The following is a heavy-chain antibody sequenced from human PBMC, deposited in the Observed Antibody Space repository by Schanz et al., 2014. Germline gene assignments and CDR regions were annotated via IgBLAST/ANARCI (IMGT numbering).Heavy chain of an antibody. Sequence: QVQLQESGPGLVKPSQTLSLTCTVSGGSIRSGTYYWSWIRQPAGKALEWVGRVFPNGITTYNPSLKCGDTTSLDPSKNQFSLTLASLTAADTAIYYCARDTAWRLDLRGRGTLVTVSS. CDR1: GGSIRSGTYY. CDR3: ARDTAWRLDL. CDR2: VFPNGIT. V-gene: IGHV4-61*02. J-gene: IGHJ2*01. D-gene: IGHD5-18*01.